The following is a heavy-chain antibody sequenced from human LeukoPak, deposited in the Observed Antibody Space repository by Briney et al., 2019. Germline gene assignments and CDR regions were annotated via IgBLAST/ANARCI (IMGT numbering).Heavy chain of an antibody. V-gene: IGHV4-59*08. CDR3: ARTTWYGDYDAFDI. D-gene: IGHD4-17*01. J-gene: IGHJ3*02. CDR1: GGSISSYY. CDR2: IYYSGST. Sequence: SETLSLTCTVSGGSISSYYWSWIRQPPGKGLEWIGYIYYSGSTNYNPSLKSRVTISVDTSKNQFSLKLSSVTAADTAVYYCARTTWYGDYDAFDIWGQGTMVTVSS.